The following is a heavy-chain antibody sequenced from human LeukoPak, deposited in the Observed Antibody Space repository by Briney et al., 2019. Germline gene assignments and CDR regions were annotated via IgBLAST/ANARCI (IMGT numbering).Heavy chain of an antibody. Sequence: PAASVKVSYKASGYTFTGYYMHWVRQAPGQGLEWMGWINPNSGGTNYAQKFQGWVTMTRDTSISTAYMELSRLRSDDTAVYYCARDSGECTNGVCSYWFDPWGQGTLVTVSS. CDR2: INPNSGGT. D-gene: IGHD2-8*01. V-gene: IGHV1-2*04. J-gene: IGHJ5*02. CDR3: ARDSGECTNGVCSYWFDP. CDR1: GYTFTGYY.